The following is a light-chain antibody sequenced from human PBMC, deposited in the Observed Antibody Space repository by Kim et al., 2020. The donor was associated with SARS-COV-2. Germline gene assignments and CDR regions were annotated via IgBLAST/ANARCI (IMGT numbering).Light chain of an antibody. V-gene: IGLV2-18*02. CDR1: SSDVGPYDR. CDR3: SSYTTTNTLI. Sequence: QSALTQPPSVSGSPGQSVTISCTGTSSDVGPYDRVSWYQQSPGTAPKLLILAVSSRPSGVPDRLSGSKSGNTASLTISWLQAEDEADYYCSSYTTTNTLIFGGGTQRTVL. CDR2: AVS. J-gene: IGLJ2*01.